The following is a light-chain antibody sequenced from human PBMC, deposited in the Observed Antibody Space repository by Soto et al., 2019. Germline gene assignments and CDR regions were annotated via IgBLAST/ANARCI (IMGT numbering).Light chain of an antibody. Sequence: QSVLTRPASASGSPGQSVTISCTGTSSDVGGYNYVSWYQQHPGKAPKLMIYEVSKRPSGVPDRFSGSKSGNTASLTVSGLQAEDEADYYCSSYAGSTYVFGTGTKVTVL. CDR3: SSYAGSTYV. V-gene: IGLV2-8*01. J-gene: IGLJ1*01. CDR1: SSDVGGYNY. CDR2: EVS.